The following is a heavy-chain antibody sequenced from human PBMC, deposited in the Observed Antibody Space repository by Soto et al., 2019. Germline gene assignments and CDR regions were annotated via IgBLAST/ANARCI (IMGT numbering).Heavy chain of an antibody. CDR3: ARGRLQRIAADGTWYFDY. CDR2: SNHSGST. J-gene: IGHJ4*02. D-gene: IGHD6-13*01. Sequence: QVQLQQWGAGLLKPSETLSLTCAVYGGSFSGYYWSWIRQPPGKGLDWIGESNHSGSTNSTPSLKSRVTISVDTSKTQFSLKLSSVTAADTAVYYCARGRLQRIAADGTWYFDYWGQGTLVTVSS. CDR1: GGSFSGYY. V-gene: IGHV4-34*01.